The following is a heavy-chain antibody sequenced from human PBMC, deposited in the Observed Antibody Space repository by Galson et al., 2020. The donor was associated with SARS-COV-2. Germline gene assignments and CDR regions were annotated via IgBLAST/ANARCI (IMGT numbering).Heavy chain of an antibody. V-gene: IGHV3-33*01. CDR3: AILHTVVEPTVPAGLDI. D-gene: IGHD2-15*01. CDR2: VWFAGANA. CDR1: GFNFSTYG. J-gene: IGHJ4*02. Sequence: GGSLRLSCAASGFNFSTYGMQWVRQAPGKGLEWVAVVWFAGANAYYADSVKGRFTISRDNSKNTLYLQMNSLRVEDTAVYYCAILHTVVEPTVPAGLDIWGQGTGVTVSS.